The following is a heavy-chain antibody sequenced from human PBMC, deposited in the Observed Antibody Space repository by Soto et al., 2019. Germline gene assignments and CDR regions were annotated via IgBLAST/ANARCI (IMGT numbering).Heavy chain of an antibody. Sequence: ASVQVSCKAPGYIFVNYYIHWVRQTPGQGLEWMGIINPNAGGASYAQRFQGRLTMTSDTSTTTVYMELTSLRSEDSGVYYCVGSGGWFHPFDPWGQGTQVTVAS. CDR3: VGSGGWFHPFDP. CDR2: INPNAGGA. J-gene: IGHJ5*02. CDR1: GYIFVNYY. D-gene: IGHD6-19*01. V-gene: IGHV1-46*01.